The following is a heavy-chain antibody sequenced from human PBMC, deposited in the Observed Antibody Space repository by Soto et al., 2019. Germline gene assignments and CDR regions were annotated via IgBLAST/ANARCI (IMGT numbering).Heavy chain of an antibody. Sequence: PSETLSLTCIVSAGSISNYYWSWIRQPAGKGLEWIGRIDFSGITNYNPSLRSRVTMSIDTSKKQFSLNLSSVTAADTAVYYCARDTSPGLHDILTGYYWFDTWGQGTLVTVSS. CDR2: IDFSGIT. CDR1: AGSISNYY. CDR3: ARDTSPGLHDILTGYYWFDT. D-gene: IGHD3-9*01. J-gene: IGHJ5*02. V-gene: IGHV4-4*07.